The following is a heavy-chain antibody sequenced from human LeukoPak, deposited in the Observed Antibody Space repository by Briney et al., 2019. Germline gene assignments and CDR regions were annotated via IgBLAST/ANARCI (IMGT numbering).Heavy chain of an antibody. V-gene: IGHV3-74*01. J-gene: IGHJ4*02. D-gene: IGHD2-15*01. CDR3: ARDLGSGGSCYRN. CDR2: INDDETVT. Sequence: GGSLRLSCAASGFTFSAYWMHWVRKAPGKGLVWVSRINDDETVTNYADSVKGRFTISRDNAKNTLYLQMNSLRAEDTAVYFCARDLGSGGSCYRNWGQGTLVTVSS. CDR1: GFTFSAYW.